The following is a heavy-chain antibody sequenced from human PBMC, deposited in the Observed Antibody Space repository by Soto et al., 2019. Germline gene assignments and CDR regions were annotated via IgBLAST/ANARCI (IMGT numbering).Heavy chain of an antibody. D-gene: IGHD5-12*01. V-gene: IGHV4-39*07. CDR3: ARDPGVPRDGYNDYYYYYGMDV. J-gene: IGHJ6*02. Sequence: SETLSLTCTVSNDSIRSGTYYWAWIRQPPGRGLEWMGSLSYLGTTDYNPSLKSRVTISKDASKNQFSLKLTSVTAADTAVYYCARDPGVPRDGYNDYYYYYGMDVWGQGTTVTVSS. CDR1: NDSIRSGTYY. CDR2: LSYLGTT.